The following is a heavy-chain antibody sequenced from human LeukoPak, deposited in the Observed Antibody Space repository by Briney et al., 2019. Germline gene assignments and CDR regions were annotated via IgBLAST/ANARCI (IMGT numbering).Heavy chain of an antibody. CDR3: ARDYDSSGYHDY. CDR2: IYPGDSDT. J-gene: IGHJ4*02. V-gene: IGHV5-51*01. Sequence: GESLKISCKGSGYSFTSYWIGWVRQMPGKGLEWMGIIYPGDSDTRYSPSFQGQATISADKSTSTAYLQWSSLKASDTAIYYCARDYDSSGYHDYWGQGTLVTVSS. D-gene: IGHD3-22*01. CDR1: GYSFTSYW.